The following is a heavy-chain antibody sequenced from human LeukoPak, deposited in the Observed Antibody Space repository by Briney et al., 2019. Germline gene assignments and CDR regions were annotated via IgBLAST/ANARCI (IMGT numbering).Heavy chain of an antibody. CDR2: IKQDGSEG. CDR3: ARNHFDY. Sequence: GGSLRLSCVASGLTFTKYWMSWVRQAPGKGLEWVANIKQDGSEGSYVDSVKGRFTISRDNAKNSLYLQMNGLRAEDTAVYYCARNHFDYWGQGTLVTVSS. J-gene: IGHJ4*02. D-gene: IGHD1-14*01. V-gene: IGHV3-7*05. CDR1: GLTFTKYW.